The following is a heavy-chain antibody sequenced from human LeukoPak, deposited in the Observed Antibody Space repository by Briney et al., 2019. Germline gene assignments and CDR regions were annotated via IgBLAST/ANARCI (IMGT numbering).Heavy chain of an antibody. CDR3: ARRRMLVRGVIPSRYFDL. Sequence: SETLSLTCAVYGGSFSGYYWSWIRQPPGKGQEWIGEINHSGSTNYNPSLKSRVTISVDTSKNQFSLKLSSVTAADTAVYYCARRRMLVRGVIPSRYFDLWGRGTLVTVSS. V-gene: IGHV4-34*01. J-gene: IGHJ2*01. CDR1: GGSFSGYY. D-gene: IGHD3-10*01. CDR2: INHSGST.